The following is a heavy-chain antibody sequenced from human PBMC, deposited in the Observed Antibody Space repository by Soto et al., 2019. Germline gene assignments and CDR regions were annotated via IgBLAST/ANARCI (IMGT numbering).Heavy chain of an antibody. CDR2: INAGNGNT. D-gene: IGHD3-22*01. CDR3: AILSSGYYYYFDC. Sequence: QVQLVQSGAEVKKPGASVKVSCKASGYTFTSYAMHWVRQAPGQRLEWMGWINAGNGNTKYSQKFQGRVTITRYTSASAAYMELSSRRSEDTAVYYFAILSSGYYYYFDCWGQGTLVTVSS. J-gene: IGHJ4*02. CDR1: GYTFTSYA. V-gene: IGHV1-3*01.